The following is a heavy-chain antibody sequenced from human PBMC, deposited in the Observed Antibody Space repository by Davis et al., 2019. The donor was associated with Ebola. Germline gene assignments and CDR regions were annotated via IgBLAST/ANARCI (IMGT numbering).Heavy chain of an antibody. Sequence: ASVKVSCKASGYTFTSYYMHWVRQAPGQGLEWMGIINPSGGSTSYAQKFQGRVTITRDTSASTAYMELSSLRFEDAAVYYCARQAFMDVWGQGTTVTVSS. CDR2: INPSGGST. CDR3: ARQAFMDV. CDR1: GYTFTSYY. V-gene: IGHV1-46*01. J-gene: IGHJ6*02.